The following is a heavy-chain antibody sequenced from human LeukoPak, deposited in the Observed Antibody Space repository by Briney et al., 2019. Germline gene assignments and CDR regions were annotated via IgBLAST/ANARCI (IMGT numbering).Heavy chain of an antibody. D-gene: IGHD4-17*01. CDR2: ISYDGSNK. Sequence: GRSLRLSCAASGFTFSSYAMHWVRQAPGKGLEWVAVISYDGSNKYYADSVKDRFTISRDNSKNTLYLQMNSLRAEDTAVYYCARDGRGEDYGDYDDAFDIWGQGTMVTVSS. CDR1: GFTFSSYA. J-gene: IGHJ3*02. V-gene: IGHV3-30-3*01. CDR3: ARDGRGEDYGDYDDAFDI.